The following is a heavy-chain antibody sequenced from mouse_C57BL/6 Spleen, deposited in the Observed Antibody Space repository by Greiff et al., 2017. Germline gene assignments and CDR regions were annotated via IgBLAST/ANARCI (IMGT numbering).Heavy chain of an antibody. CDR1: GYTFTSYW. Sequence: QVQLQQPGAELVMPGASVKLSCKASGYTFTSYWMHWVKQRPGQGLEWIGEIDPSDSYTNYNKKFKGKSALTVDKSSSTAYMQLSSLTSEDSAVYYCARWYGNYAYYFDYWGQGTTLTVSS. CDR3: ARWYGNYAYYFDY. CDR2: IDPSDSYT. D-gene: IGHD2-10*02. J-gene: IGHJ2*01. V-gene: IGHV1-69*01.